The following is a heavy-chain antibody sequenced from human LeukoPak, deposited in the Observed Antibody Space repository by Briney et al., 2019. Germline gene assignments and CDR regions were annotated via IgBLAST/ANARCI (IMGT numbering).Heavy chain of an antibody. V-gene: IGHV4-4*07. CDR3: ARSFGSGSYYYFDY. J-gene: IGHJ4*02. D-gene: IGHD3-10*01. CDR2: IYTSGST. Sequence: SETLSLTCTVSGGSISSYYWSWIRQPAGKGLEWIGRIYTSGSTNYNPSLKSRVTMSVDTSNNQFSLKVSSVTAADTAVYYCARSFGSGSYYYFDYWGQGTLVTVSS. CDR1: GGSISSYY.